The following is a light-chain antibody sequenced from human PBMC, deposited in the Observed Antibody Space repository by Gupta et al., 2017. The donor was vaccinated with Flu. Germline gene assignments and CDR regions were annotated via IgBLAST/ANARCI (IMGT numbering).Light chain of an antibody. Sequence: QSVLTQPPCVSGAPGQRVTISCPGSSPNIGAGYDVHWYQQNPGTVPKLLIYGNDNRPSGVPDRFSGSKSHTSASLAISGLQAEDEADYYCQSYDPSLNGYVFGTGTKVSVL. CDR1: SPNIGAGYD. J-gene: IGLJ1*01. CDR3: QSYDPSLNGYV. V-gene: IGLV1-40*01. CDR2: GND.